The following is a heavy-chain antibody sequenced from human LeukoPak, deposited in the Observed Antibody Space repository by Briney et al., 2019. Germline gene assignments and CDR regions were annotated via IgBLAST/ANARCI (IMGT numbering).Heavy chain of an antibody. J-gene: IGHJ4*02. D-gene: IGHD3-9*01. V-gene: IGHV4-59*01. CDR2: IYYSGTT. CDR3: ARFHISTGSFDF. Sequence: SETLSLPCTVSRGPITNYYGLWMRDPPGKGVEGSGYIYYSGTTNHNPSLRSRVTISFDTSKNQFSLNLSSETAADTAVYYCARFHISTGSFDFCGEGNLVTASS. CDR1: RGPITNYY.